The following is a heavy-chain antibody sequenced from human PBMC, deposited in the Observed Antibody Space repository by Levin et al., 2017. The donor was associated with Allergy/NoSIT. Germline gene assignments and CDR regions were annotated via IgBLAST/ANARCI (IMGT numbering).Heavy chain of an antibody. D-gene: IGHD3-10*01. J-gene: IGHJ4*02. CDR3: ARFGPNFGELLSANLDY. Sequence: PSQTLSLTCAAAGFTFSTYWMTWVRQAPGKGLEWVATIKQDGSEQYYVDSVKGRFTISRDNAKNSLFLQMNSLRVGDTAVYFCARFGPNFGELLSANLDYWGQGTLVTVSS. V-gene: IGHV3-7*01. CDR1: GFTFSTYW. CDR2: IKQDGSEQ.